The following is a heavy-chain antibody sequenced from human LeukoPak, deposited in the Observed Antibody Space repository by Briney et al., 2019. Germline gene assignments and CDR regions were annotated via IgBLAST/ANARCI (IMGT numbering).Heavy chain of an antibody. CDR2: VYYSGST. Sequence: SETLSLTCTVSGDSISSTTYHWGWIRQSPGKGLEWIGSVYYSGSTFYNPSLSRRVTVSVDTSKNQFSLRLSSVTAADTAVYYCARHYGPWGQGTLVTVSS. V-gene: IGHV4-39*01. CDR1: GDSISSTTYH. J-gene: IGHJ5*02. CDR3: ARHYGP. D-gene: IGHD3-10*01.